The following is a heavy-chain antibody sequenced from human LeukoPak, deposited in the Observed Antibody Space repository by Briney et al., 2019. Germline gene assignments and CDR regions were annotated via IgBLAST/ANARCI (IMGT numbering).Heavy chain of an antibody. Sequence: GSLRLSCAASGFTLSDYALSWVRQPPGKGLEWIGYIYYSGSINYSPSLKSRVTMSIDTSKNQFSLKLSSVTAADTAVYYCARDRGYGSWTSFRYFDYWGQGILVTVSS. CDR2: IYYSGSI. CDR3: ARDRGYGSWTSFRYFDY. CDR1: GFTLSDYA. V-gene: IGHV4-59*01. D-gene: IGHD3-10*01. J-gene: IGHJ4*02.